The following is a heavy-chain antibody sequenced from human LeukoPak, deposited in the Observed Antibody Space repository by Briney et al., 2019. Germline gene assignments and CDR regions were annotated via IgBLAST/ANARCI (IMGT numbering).Heavy chain of an antibody. Sequence: SETLSLTCTVSGGPLSSSSYYWGWIRQPPGKGLEWIGSIYHSGSTYYNPSLKSRVIISVDRSKNQFSLKLSSVTAADTAVYYCARVSRSGSYEVRYFDYWGQGTLVTVSS. D-gene: IGHD1-26*01. J-gene: IGHJ4*02. V-gene: IGHV4-39*07. CDR2: IYHSGST. CDR3: ARVSRSGSYEVRYFDY. CDR1: GGPLSSSSYY.